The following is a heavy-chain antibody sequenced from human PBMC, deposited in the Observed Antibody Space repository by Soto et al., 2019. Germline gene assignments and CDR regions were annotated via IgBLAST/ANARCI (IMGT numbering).Heavy chain of an antibody. CDR2: ISGSGGTT. V-gene: IGHV3-23*01. J-gene: IGHJ5*02. D-gene: IGHD2-15*01. CDR3: TTDLWRIAVVVGSTGYFNP. Sequence: PGGSLRLSCAASGFTFSSYAMSWVRQAPGKGLEWVSAISGSGGTTEYAAPVRGRFTISRDDSKNTLYLQMNSLKTEDTAVYYCTTDLWRIAVVVGSTGYFNPWGQGTPVTVSS. CDR1: GFTFSSYA.